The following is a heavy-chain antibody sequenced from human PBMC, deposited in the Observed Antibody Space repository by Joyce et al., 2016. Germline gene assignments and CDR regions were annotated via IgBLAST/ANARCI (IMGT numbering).Heavy chain of an antibody. CDR3: ARGGIVYDYSMDL. J-gene: IGHJ6*02. V-gene: IGHV3-21*02. CDR1: GFTFSTSS. CDR2: ISIDSTYI. Sequence: EVQLVESGGGLVKPGGSLRISCAAAGFTFSTSSMSWFRRAPGKGLEGVSAISIDSTYIFYADSVKGRFTVSRDNAKNSLYLQMNSLRAEDTAVFFCARGGIVYDYSMDLWGQGTTVTVSS. D-gene: IGHD3-22*01.